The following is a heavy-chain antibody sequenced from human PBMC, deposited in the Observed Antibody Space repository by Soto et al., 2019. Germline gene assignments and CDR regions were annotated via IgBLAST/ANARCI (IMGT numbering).Heavy chain of an antibody. CDR3: ARGKGMEENYYYYGLDI. J-gene: IGHJ6*02. V-gene: IGHV1-3*01. D-gene: IGHD1-1*01. Sequence: ASVRVSCKASGYTFTTHAMHWVRQAPGQSLEWMGWINGGTGQTKHSQRFQGRVTITRDTSASTAYMELSSLRSEDTAVYYCARGKGMEENYYYYGLDIWGQGTTVTVSS. CDR1: GYTFTTHA. CDR2: INGGTGQT.